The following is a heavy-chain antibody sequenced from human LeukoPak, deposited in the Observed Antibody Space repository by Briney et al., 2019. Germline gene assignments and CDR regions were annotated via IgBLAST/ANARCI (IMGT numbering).Heavy chain of an antibody. CDR3: ASLRTGDFDY. CDR1: GGSISSYY. CDR2: IYYSGST. D-gene: IGHD3-10*01. V-gene: IGHV4-39*01. J-gene: IGHJ4*02. Sequence: SETLSLTCTVSGGSISSYYWGWIRQPPGKGLEWIGNIYYSGSTYYNPSFKSRLTISVDTSKNQFSLKLSSVTAADTAVYYCASLRTGDFDYWGQGALVTVSS.